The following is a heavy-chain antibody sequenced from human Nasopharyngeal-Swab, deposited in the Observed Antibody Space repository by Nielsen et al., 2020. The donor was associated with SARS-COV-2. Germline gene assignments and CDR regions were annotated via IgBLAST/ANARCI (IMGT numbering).Heavy chain of an antibody. CDR2: INSSGRHI. CDR1: GFTFSDSY. Sequence: SLKISCTGSGFTFSDSYMSWVRQAPGKGLEWVAYINSSGRHIYYADSVKGRFTISRDNAKNSLFLHMDSLRVEDTALYYCAGGNQWLSFDLWGQGTLVTVSS. D-gene: IGHD6-19*01. V-gene: IGHV3-11*04. CDR3: AGGNQWLSFDL. J-gene: IGHJ4*02.